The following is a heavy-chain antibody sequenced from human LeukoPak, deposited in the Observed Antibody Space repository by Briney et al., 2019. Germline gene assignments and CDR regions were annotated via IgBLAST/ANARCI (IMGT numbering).Heavy chain of an antibody. CDR2: ISYDGSTN. CDR3: AKEHSSGLPDY. CDR1: GVTFSNYG. Sequence: PGRSLRLSCAASGVTFSNYGMHWVRQAPGKGLEWVAIISYDGSTNYYADSVKGRFTISRDNSKNTLYLQMNSLRAEDTAVYYCAKEHSSGLPDYWGQGTLVTVSS. D-gene: IGHD6-19*01. J-gene: IGHJ4*02. V-gene: IGHV3-30*18.